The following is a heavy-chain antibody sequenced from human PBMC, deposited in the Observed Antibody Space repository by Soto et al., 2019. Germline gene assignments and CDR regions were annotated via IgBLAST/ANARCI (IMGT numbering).Heavy chain of an antibody. D-gene: IGHD6-19*01. Sequence: SETLSLTCAVYGGSFSGYYWSWIRQPPGKGLEWIGEINHSGSTNYNPSLKSRVTISVDTSKNQFSLKLSSVTAADTAVYYCASQYSSGWYHFDYWGQGTLVTVSS. CDR1: GGSFSGYY. CDR3: ASQYSSGWYHFDY. V-gene: IGHV4-34*01. J-gene: IGHJ4*02. CDR2: INHSGST.